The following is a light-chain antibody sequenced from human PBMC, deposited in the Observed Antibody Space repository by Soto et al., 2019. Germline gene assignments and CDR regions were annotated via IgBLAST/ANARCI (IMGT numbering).Light chain of an antibody. CDR1: SSDFGGYNY. J-gene: IGLJ1*01. Sequence: QSVLTQPASVSGSPGQSITISCTGTSSDFGGYNYVSWYQQYPGKVPKLLIYHGSNRPSGVSNRFSGSKSGNTASLTISGLQAEDEADYFCTSFTSDNLYVFGTGTKVTVL. CDR2: HGS. V-gene: IGLV2-14*03. CDR3: TSFTSDNLYV.